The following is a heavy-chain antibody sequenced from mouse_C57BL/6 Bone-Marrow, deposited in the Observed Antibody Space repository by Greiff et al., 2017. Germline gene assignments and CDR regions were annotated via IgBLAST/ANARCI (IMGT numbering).Heavy chain of an antibody. V-gene: IGHV1-80*01. CDR2: IYPGDGDT. CDR3: ASYSNYVLYYFDY. J-gene: IGHJ2*01. D-gene: IGHD2-5*01. Sequence: QVQLKESGAELVKPGASVKISCKASGYAFSSYWMNWVKQRPGKGLEWIGQIYPGDGDTNYNGKVKGKATLTADKSSSTAYMQLSSLTSEDSSVYFCASYSNYVLYYFDYWGQGTTLTVSS. CDR1: GYAFSSYW.